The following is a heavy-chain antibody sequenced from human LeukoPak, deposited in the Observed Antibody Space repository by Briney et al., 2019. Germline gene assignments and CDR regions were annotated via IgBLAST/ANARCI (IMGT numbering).Heavy chain of an antibody. CDR1: GFTFSSYW. J-gene: IGHJ6*03. D-gene: IGHD2-2*01. Sequence: GGSLRLSCAASGFTFSSYWMSWVRQAPGKGLAWVANIKQDGSEKYYVDSVKGRFTSSRDNAKNSLYLQMNSLRAEDTAVYYCAGESAIRCQILYAFFSGTSCYAEDYMDVWGKGTTVTVSS. CDR3: AGESAIRCQILYAFFSGTSCYAEDYMDV. CDR2: IKQDGSEK. V-gene: IGHV3-7*01.